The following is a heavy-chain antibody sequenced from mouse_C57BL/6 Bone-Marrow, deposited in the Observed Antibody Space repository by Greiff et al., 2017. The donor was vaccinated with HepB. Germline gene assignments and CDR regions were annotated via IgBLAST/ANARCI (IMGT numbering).Heavy chain of an antibody. D-gene: IGHD5-1*01. CDR2: IRNKANNHAT. CDR1: GFTFSDAW. V-gene: IGHV6-6*01. CDR3: TRPLTSHFGY. J-gene: IGHJ2*01. Sequence: DVKVEESGGGLVQPGGSMKLSCAASGFTFSDAWMDWVSQSPEQGLEWVAEIRNKANNHATYYAESVKGRFTISRDDSKSSVYLQMNSLRAEDTGIYYCTRPLTSHFGYWGQGTTLTVSS.